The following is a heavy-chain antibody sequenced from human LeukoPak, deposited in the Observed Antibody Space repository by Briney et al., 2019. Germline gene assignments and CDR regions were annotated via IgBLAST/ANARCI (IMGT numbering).Heavy chain of an antibody. CDR3: ARGSSSWRH. V-gene: IGHV4-38-2*02. CDR1: GYSISSGYY. CDR2: IYHSGST. D-gene: IGHD6-13*01. Sequence: PSETLSLTCTVSGYSISSGYYWGWIRQPPGKGLEWIGSIYHSGSTYYNPSLKSRVTISVDTSKNQFSLKLSSVTAADTAVYYCARGSSSWRHWGQGTLVTVSS. J-gene: IGHJ4*02.